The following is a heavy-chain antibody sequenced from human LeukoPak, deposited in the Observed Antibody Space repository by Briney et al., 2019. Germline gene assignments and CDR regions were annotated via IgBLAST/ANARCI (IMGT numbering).Heavy chain of an antibody. D-gene: IGHD6-19*01. Sequence: SETLSLTCTVSGGSISNYYWSWIRQPPGKGLQWIGYIYYSGSTNYNPSLKSRVTISVDTSKNQFSLNLNSVTAADTAVHYCARGGWSLDYWGQGTLVTVSS. CDR1: GGSISNYY. V-gene: IGHV4-59*08. CDR2: IYYSGST. J-gene: IGHJ4*02. CDR3: ARGGWSLDY.